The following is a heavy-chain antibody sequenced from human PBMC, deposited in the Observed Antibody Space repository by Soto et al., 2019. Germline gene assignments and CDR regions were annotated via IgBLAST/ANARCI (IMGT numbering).Heavy chain of an antibody. Sequence: PGGSLRLSCEVSGLTFAKVWMSWIRQAPGKGLEWVGRIKSQIDGGRIDYAAPVKDRFTISRDDSKNTLYLQMNSLKTEDTAVYYCTTSVTGTPRAIDYWGQGSLVTVSS. D-gene: IGHD1-7*01. J-gene: IGHJ4*02. V-gene: IGHV3-15*01. CDR2: IKSQIDGGRI. CDR3: TTSVTGTPRAIDY. CDR1: GLTFAKVW.